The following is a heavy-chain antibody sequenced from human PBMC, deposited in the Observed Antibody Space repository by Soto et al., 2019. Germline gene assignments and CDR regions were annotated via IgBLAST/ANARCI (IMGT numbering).Heavy chain of an antibody. V-gene: IGHV3-7*05. Sequence: EVQLVESGGGLVQPGGSQRLSCAASGFSFSSFWMSWVRQAPGKGLEWVAAIKEDGSEKNYVDSVRGRFTISRDNAKTSLYLQMNSLRADDTAVYYCARDAIWGQGSLVTVSS. CDR3: ARDAI. J-gene: IGHJ4*02. CDR1: GFSFSSFW. CDR2: IKEDGSEK.